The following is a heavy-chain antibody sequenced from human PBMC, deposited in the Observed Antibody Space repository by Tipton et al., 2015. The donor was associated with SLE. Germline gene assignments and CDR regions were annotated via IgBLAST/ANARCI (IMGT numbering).Heavy chain of an antibody. CDR1: GGTFSSYV. D-gene: IGHD6-13*01. V-gene: IGHV1-69*05. Sequence: QSGPEVKKPGSSVKVSCKASGGTFSSYVITWVRQAPGQGLEWMGGIIGIFGTVNYAQKFQGRVTITRDETTSTAYMELSSLRSGDTALYYCVLSSVAATQAYWGQGTLVTVSS. CDR3: VLSSVAATQAY. CDR2: IIGIFGTV. J-gene: IGHJ4*02.